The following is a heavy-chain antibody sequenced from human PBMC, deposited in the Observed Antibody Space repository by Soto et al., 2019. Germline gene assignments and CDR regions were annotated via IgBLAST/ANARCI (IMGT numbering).Heavy chain of an antibody. V-gene: IGHV1-8*01. CDR2: MNPNSGNT. D-gene: IGHD3-9*01. J-gene: IGHJ6*02. Sequence: ASVKVSCKASGYTFTSYDINWVRQATGQGLEWMGWMNPNSGNTGYAQKFQGRVTMTRNTSISTAYMELSSLRSEDTAVYYCARGVGGVLRYFYWLPYLSYYGMDVWGQGTTVTVSS. CDR3: ARGVGGVLRYFYWLPYLSYYGMDV. CDR1: GYTFTSYD.